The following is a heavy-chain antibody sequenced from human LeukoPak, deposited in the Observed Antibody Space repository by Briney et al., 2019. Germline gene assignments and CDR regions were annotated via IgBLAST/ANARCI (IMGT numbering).Heavy chain of an antibody. Sequence: GGSLRLSCAASGFTFSSYAMSWVRQAPGKGLEWASAISGSGGSTYYADSVKGRFTISRDNSKNTLYLQMNSLRAEDTAVYYCAKDRAVVPAAHYYFDYWGQGTLVTVSS. V-gene: IGHV3-23*01. CDR1: GFTFSSYA. J-gene: IGHJ4*02. CDR3: AKDRAVVPAAHYYFDY. CDR2: ISGSGGST. D-gene: IGHD2-2*01.